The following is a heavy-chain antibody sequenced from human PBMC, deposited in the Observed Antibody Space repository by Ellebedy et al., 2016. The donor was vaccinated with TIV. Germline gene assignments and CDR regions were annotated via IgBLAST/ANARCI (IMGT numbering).Heavy chain of an antibody. Sequence: MPSETLSLTCTVSGASISSGDYYWSWIRPPPGRDLEWRGYDYYTGHTYYNLSLKMRITISVDTSKNQFSLKLTSVTAADAAVYYCVRKSSRYYYWFDPWGQGTLVTVSS. J-gene: IGHJ5*02. CDR1: GASISSGDYY. D-gene: IGHD3-22*01. CDR3: VRKSSRYYYWFDP. V-gene: IGHV4-30-4*01. CDR2: DYYTGHT.